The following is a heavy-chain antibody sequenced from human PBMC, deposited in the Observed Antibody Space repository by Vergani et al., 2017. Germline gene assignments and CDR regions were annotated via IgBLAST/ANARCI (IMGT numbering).Heavy chain of an antibody. CDR3: ARVGGSAAAGTFFLDP. V-gene: IGHV1-69*01. CDR2: IIPIFGTA. Sequence: QVQLVQSGAEVKKPGSSVKVSCKASGGTFSSYAISWVRQAPGQGLEWMGGIIPIFGTANYAQKFQGRVTITADESTSTAYMELSSLSSEDTAVYYCARVGGSAAAGTFFLDPWGQGTLVTVSS. D-gene: IGHD6-13*01. J-gene: IGHJ5*02. CDR1: GGTFSSYA.